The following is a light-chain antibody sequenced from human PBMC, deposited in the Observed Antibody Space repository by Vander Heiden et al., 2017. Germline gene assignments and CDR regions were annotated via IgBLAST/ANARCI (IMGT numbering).Light chain of an antibody. CDR2: AAS. CDR3: QQSFTTPLT. Sequence: DIQMTQSPSSLSASVGDRVTITCRASQYISNYLKWYQQKPGKAPKLLIYAASNLQSGVPSRFSGSGYGTDFTLTISSLQPEDFATYYCQQSFTTPLTFGGGTKVEIK. CDR1: QYISNY. J-gene: IGKJ4*01. V-gene: IGKV1-39*01.